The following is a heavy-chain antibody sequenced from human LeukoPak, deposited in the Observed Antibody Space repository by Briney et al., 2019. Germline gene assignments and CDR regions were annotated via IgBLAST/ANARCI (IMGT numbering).Heavy chain of an antibody. CDR2: IIPIFGTA. V-gene: IGHV1-69*01. J-gene: IGHJ4*02. Sequence: SVKVSCKASGGTFSSYAISWVRQAPGQGLEWMGGIIPIFGTANYAQKFQGRVTITADESTSTAYMELSSLRSEDTAVYYCAREGGPTVTTEDDYWGQGTLVTVSS. D-gene: IGHD4-17*01. CDR3: AREGGPTVTTEDDY. CDR1: GGTFSSYA.